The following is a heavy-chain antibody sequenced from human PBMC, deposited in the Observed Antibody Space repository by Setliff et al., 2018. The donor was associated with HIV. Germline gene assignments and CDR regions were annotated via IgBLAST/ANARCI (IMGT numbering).Heavy chain of an antibody. J-gene: IGHJ4*02. Sequence: SETLSLTCAVYGGSFSGYYWNWIRQPPGKGLEWIGEINHSGSTNYNPSLKSRVTILVDTSKRQFSLKLSSVTAADTAVYYCARGLDYYGSGSYLPLGYWGQGTLVTVSS. CDR2: INHSGST. V-gene: IGHV4-34*01. CDR1: GGSFSGYY. CDR3: ARGLDYYGSGSYLPLGY. D-gene: IGHD3-10*01.